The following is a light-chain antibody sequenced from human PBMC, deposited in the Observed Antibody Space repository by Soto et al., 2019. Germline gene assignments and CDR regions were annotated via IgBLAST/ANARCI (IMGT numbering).Light chain of an antibody. V-gene: IGLV1-51*01. J-gene: IGLJ3*02. CDR3: GTWDTSLFVWM. Sequence: QSVLTQPPSVSAAPGQKVIISCSGSNSNIGKNYVSWYQHFPGTAPKLLIYDNDKRPAGIPDRFSGSRSDTSATLGITGLQTGDEADYYCGTWDTSLFVWMLGGGTKLTVL. CDR1: NSNIGKNY. CDR2: DND.